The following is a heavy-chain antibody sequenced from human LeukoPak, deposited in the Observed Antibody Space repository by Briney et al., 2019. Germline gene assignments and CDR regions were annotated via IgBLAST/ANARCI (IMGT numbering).Heavy chain of an antibody. V-gene: IGHV4-38-2*02. D-gene: IGHD7-27*01. CDR2: IYHTGIT. CDR1: GYSISSGDY. CDR3: AKTAKTGDGSD. Sequence: SETLSLTCNVSGYSISSGDYWAWIRQPPGMGLQWIGIIYHTGITYYTPSLKSRVTISVDTSKNQFSLKLSSVTAADTAVYYCAKTAKTGDGSDWGQGTLVTVSS. J-gene: IGHJ4*02.